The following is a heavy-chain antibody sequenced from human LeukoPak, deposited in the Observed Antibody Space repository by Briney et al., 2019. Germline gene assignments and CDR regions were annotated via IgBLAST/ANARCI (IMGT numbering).Heavy chain of an antibody. CDR3: AKDAHFWSYNNWFDP. CDR1: GFTFSSYW. D-gene: IGHD3-3*02. J-gene: IGHJ5*02. CDR2: ISGRGGST. V-gene: IGHV3-23*01. Sequence: GGSLRLSCAASGFTFSSYWMSWVRQAPGKGLEWVSAISGRGGSTYYADSVKGRFTISRDNSKNTLYLQMNSLRAEDTAVYYCAKDAHFWSYNNWFDPWGQGTLVTVSS.